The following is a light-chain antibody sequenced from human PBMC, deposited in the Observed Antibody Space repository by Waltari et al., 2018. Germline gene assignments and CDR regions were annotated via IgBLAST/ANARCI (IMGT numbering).Light chain of an antibody. CDR3: QSADSSTYVI. CDR1: ALPKQY. V-gene: IGLV3-25*03. CDR2: KDT. Sequence: SYELTQPPSVSVSPGQTARITCSGDALPKQYAYWYQQKAGQAPALVIYKDTERPSEIPERFSGSSSGTTVTLIISGVQAGDEADYYCQSADSSTYVIFGGGTKLTVL. J-gene: IGLJ2*01.